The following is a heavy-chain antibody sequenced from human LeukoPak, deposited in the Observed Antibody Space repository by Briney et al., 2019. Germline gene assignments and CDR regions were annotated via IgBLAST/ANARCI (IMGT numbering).Heavy chain of an antibody. V-gene: IGHV3-74*01. CDR1: GFTFSIYW. CDR3: ARSPNCGGDCS. CDR2: INSVRNIT. J-gene: IGHJ5*02. Sequence: PGGSLRLSCAASGFTFSIYWMHWVRQAPGKGPVWVSRINSVRNITSYTDSVKGRFTITRDNAKNTLYLQMNNLRVDDTAVYYCARSPNCGGDCSWGQGTLVTVSS. D-gene: IGHD2-21*02.